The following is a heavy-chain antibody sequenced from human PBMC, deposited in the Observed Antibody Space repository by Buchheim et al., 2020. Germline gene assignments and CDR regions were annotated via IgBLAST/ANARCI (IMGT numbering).Heavy chain of an antibody. CDR1: GGSISSYY. CDR3: ARDLSYYDSSGTYNWFDP. J-gene: IGHJ5*02. CDR2: IYYSGST. V-gene: IGHV4-59*01. Sequence: QVQLQESGPGLVKPSETLSLTCTVSGGSISSYYWSWIRQPPGKGLEWIGYIYYSGSTNYNPSLKSRVTISVDTSKNQFSLKLSSVTAADTAVYYCARDLSYYDSSGTYNWFDPWGQGTL. D-gene: IGHD3-22*01.